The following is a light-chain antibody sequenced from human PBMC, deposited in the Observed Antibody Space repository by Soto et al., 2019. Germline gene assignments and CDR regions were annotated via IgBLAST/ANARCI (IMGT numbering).Light chain of an antibody. J-gene: IGKJ3*01. Sequence: EIVMTQSPGTLSFSPVETATLSCIASQSVSSNYVAWFHQKPGQAPRLLIYGASSRATGVPDRFSASGSGTDFTLTISRLEPEDFAVYYCQQYGRSPFTFGPGTKVDI. CDR3: QQYGRSPFT. CDR1: QSVSSNY. CDR2: GAS. V-gene: IGKV3-20*01.